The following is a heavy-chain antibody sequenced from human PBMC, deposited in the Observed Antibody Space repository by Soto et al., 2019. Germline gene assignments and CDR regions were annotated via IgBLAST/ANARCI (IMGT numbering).Heavy chain of an antibody. CDR3: ASLEWESTGYADY. V-gene: IGHV3-7*03. CDR2: IKRDGSEK. D-gene: IGHD3-3*01. J-gene: IGHJ4*02. CDR1: GFTFGSNW. Sequence: EVQLVESGGGLVQPGGSLRLSCAASGFTFGSNWMSWVRQAPGKGLEWVANIKRDGSEKYYVDSVKGRFTISRDNAKNTLYLQMNSVRADDTAVYYCASLEWESTGYADYWGQGTLVTVSS.